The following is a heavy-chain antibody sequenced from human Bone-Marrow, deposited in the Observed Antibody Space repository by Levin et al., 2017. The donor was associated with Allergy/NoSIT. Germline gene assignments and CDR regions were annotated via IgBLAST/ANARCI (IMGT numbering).Heavy chain of an antibody. CDR3: ATGGYTLSY. Sequence: PGGSLRLSCVASEFAFSSHWMTWVRQAPGKGLEWVANIKNDGSEKYYVDSVKGRFTISRDNAKNSLFLQMDSLRAEDTAVYYCATGGYTLSYWGQGTLVTVSS. J-gene: IGHJ4*02. V-gene: IGHV3-7*01. CDR2: IKNDGSEK. D-gene: IGHD5-18*01. CDR1: EFAFSSHW.